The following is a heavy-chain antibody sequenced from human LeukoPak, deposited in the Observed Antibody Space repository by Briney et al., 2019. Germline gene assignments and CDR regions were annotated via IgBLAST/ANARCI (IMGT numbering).Heavy chain of an antibody. Sequence: KASETLSLTSAVSGASISTSSYYWGWIRQPPGKGLEWIGTISYSGSTYYNPSLKSRVTISADTSNNQFSLKLTSVTAADTAVYYCARHFDYWGQGTLVTVTS. J-gene: IGHJ4*02. CDR1: GASISTSSYY. CDR3: ARHFDY. CDR2: ISYSGST. V-gene: IGHV4-39*01.